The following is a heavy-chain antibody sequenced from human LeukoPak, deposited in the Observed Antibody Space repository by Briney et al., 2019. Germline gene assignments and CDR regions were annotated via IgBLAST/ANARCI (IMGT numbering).Heavy chain of an antibody. J-gene: IGHJ5*02. V-gene: IGHV4-61*08. CDR3: ARGGRGRNWFDP. Sequence: PSETLSLTCTVSGDSVASGGYYWNWIRQPPGKGLEWIGYIYYSVSTNYNLSLKSRVTISVDTSENQFSLKLTSMTAADTAVYYCARGGRGRNWFDPWDQGTLVTVSS. D-gene: IGHD3-10*01. CDR1: GDSVASGGYY. CDR2: IYYSVST.